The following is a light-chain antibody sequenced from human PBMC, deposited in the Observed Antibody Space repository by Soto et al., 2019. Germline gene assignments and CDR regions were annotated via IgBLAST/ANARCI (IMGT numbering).Light chain of an antibody. CDR2: DAS. Sequence: EIVLTQSPATLSLSPGERATLSCRASQSVSSSLGWYQQIPGQAPRRLIYDASNRATGIPARFSGSGSGTDFTLTISSLEPEDFAVYYCQQRSNWPRTFGQGTKLEIK. J-gene: IGKJ2*01. V-gene: IGKV3-11*01. CDR1: QSVSSS. CDR3: QQRSNWPRT.